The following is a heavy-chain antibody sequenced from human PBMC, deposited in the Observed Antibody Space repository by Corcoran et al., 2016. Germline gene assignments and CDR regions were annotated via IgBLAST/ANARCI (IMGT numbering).Heavy chain of an antibody. V-gene: IGHV4-39*01. D-gene: IGHD6-13*01. CDR3: AGQRTRIAAAGNHNWFDP. CDR1: GGSISSSSYY. J-gene: IGHJ5*02. Sequence: QLQLQESGPGLVKPSETLSLTCTVSGGSISSSSYYWGWIRQPPGKGLEWIGSIYYSGSTYYNPSLKSRVTISVDTAKNQFSLKLSSVTAPDTAVYYCAGQRTRIAAAGNHNWFDPWGQGTLVTVSS. CDR2: IYYSGST.